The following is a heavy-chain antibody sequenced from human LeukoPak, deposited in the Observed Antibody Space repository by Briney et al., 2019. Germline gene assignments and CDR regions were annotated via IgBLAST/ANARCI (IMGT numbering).Heavy chain of an antibody. V-gene: IGHV4-30-4*08. CDR2: VYYSGST. Sequence: ASQTLSLTCSVSGGSISSGGYYWNWIRQHPGKGLEWIGHVYYSGSTYYNPALKSRVTISVDTSKNQFSLKLSSVTAADTALYYCARVRFMITLGGVIVTEYFQQGGQATLVTFSS. CDR1: GGSISSGGYY. J-gene: IGHJ1*01. D-gene: IGHD3-16*02. CDR3: ARVRFMITLGGVIVTEYFQQ.